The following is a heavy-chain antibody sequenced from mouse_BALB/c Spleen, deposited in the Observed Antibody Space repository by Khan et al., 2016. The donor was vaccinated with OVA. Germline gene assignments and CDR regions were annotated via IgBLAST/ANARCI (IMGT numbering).Heavy chain of an antibody. V-gene: IGHV1-22*01. CDR2: IDPKNGVT. CDR3: ARDAGRY. D-gene: IGHD3-3*01. Sequence: VQLQQSGPELVKPGASVKMSCKTSGYTFTEYTLHWVKQSHGKSLEWIGVIDPKNGVTSYNQKFKGKATLTVDKSSNTAYMEFRSLTSEDSAVYYCARDAGRYWGQGTSVTVSS. J-gene: IGHJ4*01. CDR1: GYTFTEYT.